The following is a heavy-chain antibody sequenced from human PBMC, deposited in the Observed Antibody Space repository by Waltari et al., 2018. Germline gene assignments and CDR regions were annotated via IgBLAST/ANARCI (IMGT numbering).Heavy chain of an antibody. D-gene: IGHD3-3*01. Sequence: EVQLVQSGAEVKKPGESLKISCKGSGYSFTSYWIGWVRQMPGKGLEWMCLIYPGDSDTRDSPSFQGQVTISADKSISTAYLQWSSLKASDTAMYYCASRITIFGVAEYYFDYWGQGTLVTVSS. CDR2: IYPGDSDT. V-gene: IGHV5-51*01. J-gene: IGHJ4*02. CDR1: GYSFTSYW. CDR3: ASRITIFGVAEYYFDY.